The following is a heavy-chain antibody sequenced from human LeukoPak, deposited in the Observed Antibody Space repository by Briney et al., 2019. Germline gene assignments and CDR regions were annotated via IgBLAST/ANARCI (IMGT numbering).Heavy chain of an antibody. Sequence: SETLSLTCTVSGGSLSSYYWSWIRQPPGKGLKWIGYIYYSGSTNYNPSLKSRVTISVDTSNNQFSLKMSSVTAADTGGYYCAIGGAPDRRDSRDFVYWGQGTLVTVSS. V-gene: IGHV4-59*08. CDR3: AIGGAPDRRDSRDFVY. J-gene: IGHJ4*02. D-gene: IGHD3-16*01. CDR2: IYYSGST. CDR1: GGSLSSYY.